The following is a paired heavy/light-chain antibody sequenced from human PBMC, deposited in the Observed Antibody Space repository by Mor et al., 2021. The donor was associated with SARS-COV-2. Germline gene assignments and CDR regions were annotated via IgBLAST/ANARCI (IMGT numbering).Heavy chain of an antibody. CDR2: IIPIFGTA. V-gene: IGHV1-69*01. CDR3: ARDPMRYQLRTSTHNLYGMDV. CDR1: GGTFSSYA. D-gene: IGHD2-2*01. Sequence: QVQLVQSGAEVKKPGSSVKVSCKASGGTFSSYAIIWVRQAPGQGLEWMGGIIPIFGTANYAQKFQGRVTITADESTSTAYMEVSSLRSEDTAVYYCARDPMRYQLRTSTHNLYGMDVWGQGTTVTVSS. J-gene: IGHJ6*02.
Light chain of an antibody. CDR3: QQYGSSPWT. J-gene: IGKJ1*01. Sequence: ETVLTQSPGTLSLSPGERATLSCRASQNVSSSYLAWYQQKPGQAPRLLIYGASSRATGIPDRFSGSGSGTDFTLTISRLEPEDFAVYYCQQYGSSPWTFGQGTKVEIK. CDR2: GAS. V-gene: IGKV3-20*01. CDR1: QNVSSSY.